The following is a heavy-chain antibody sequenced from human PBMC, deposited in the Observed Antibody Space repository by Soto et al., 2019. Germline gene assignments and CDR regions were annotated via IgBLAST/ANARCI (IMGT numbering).Heavy chain of an antibody. J-gene: IGHJ3*02. CDR3: VRQRDGTLDI. Sequence: EVQLVESGGGLVQPGGSLRLSCAASGFSFSDHYMDWVRQAPGKGLEWVGHSRNKPNTYTTEYAASVKGRFTISRDDSKNSVYLQMNSLKTEDTAVYYCVRQRDGTLDIWGQGTMVTVSS. D-gene: IGHD6-25*01. CDR1: GFSFSDHY. V-gene: IGHV3-72*01. CDR2: SRNKPNTYTT.